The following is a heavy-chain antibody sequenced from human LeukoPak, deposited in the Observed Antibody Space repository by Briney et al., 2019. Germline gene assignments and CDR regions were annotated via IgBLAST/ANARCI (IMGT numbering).Heavy chain of an antibody. J-gene: IGHJ5*02. CDR2: ISSSSSYI. CDR3: ARDREVELFSDNCFDP. D-gene: IGHD3-10*01. V-gene: IGHV3-21*01. Sequence: GGSLRLSCAASGFTFSTYSMNWVRQAPWKGLEWVSSISSSSSYIYYADSVKGRFTISRDNAKNSLYLQMNSLRAEDTAVYYCARDREVELFSDNCFDPWGQGTLVTVSS. CDR1: GFTFSTYS.